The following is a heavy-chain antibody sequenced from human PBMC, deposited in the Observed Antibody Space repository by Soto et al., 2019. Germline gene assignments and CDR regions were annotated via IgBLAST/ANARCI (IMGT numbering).Heavy chain of an antibody. D-gene: IGHD3-22*01. CDR1: GYTFTSYY. J-gene: IGHJ4*02. CDR3: ARVRGSISEYYYDSSGYYFDY. Sequence: ASVKVSCKASGYTFTSYYMHWVRQAPGQGLEWMGIINPSGGSTSYAQKFQGRVTMTRDTSTSTVYMELSSLRSEDTAVYYCARVRGSISEYYYDSSGYYFDYWGQGTLVTVSS. CDR2: INPSGGST. V-gene: IGHV1-46*01.